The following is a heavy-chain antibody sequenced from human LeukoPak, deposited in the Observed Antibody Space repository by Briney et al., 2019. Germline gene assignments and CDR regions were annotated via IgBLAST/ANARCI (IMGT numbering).Heavy chain of an antibody. D-gene: IGHD2-2*01. Sequence: GGSLRPSCAASGFTVSSNYISWVRQAPGKGLEWVSAIYSDGSTYYADSVKSRFTISRDNSKNTVYLQMNSLRVDDTAVYYCARLMYQLLSHMDVWGKGTTVTVSS. CDR1: GFTVSSNY. J-gene: IGHJ6*03. V-gene: IGHV3-53*01. CDR3: ARLMYQLLSHMDV. CDR2: IYSDGST.